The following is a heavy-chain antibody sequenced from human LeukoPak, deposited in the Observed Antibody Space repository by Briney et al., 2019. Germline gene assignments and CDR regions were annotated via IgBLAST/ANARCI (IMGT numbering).Heavy chain of an antibody. CDR2: IKQDGSEK. Sequence: GGSLRLSRAASGFTFSSYWMSRVRQAPGKGLEWVANIKQDGSEKYYVDSVKGRFTISRDNAKNSLYLQMNSMRAEDTAVYYCARQGNYYYMDVWGKGTTVTVSS. CDR1: GFTFSSYW. J-gene: IGHJ6*03. V-gene: IGHV3-7*01. CDR3: ARQGNYYYMDV.